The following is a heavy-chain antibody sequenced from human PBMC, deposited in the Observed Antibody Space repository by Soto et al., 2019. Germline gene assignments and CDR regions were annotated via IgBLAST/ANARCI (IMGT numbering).Heavy chain of an antibody. CDR2: ISAYNGNT. D-gene: IGHD2-8*01. V-gene: IGHV1-18*01. Sequence: ASVKLSCKASGYTFTSYGISWVRQAPGQGLEWMGWISAYNGNTNYAQKLQGRVTMTTDTSTSTAYMELRSLRAEDTAVYYCAKGFVGVCYHCSYYFDSWGQGALVTVSS. CDR3: AKGFVGVCYHCSYYFDS. J-gene: IGHJ4*02. CDR1: GYTFTSYG.